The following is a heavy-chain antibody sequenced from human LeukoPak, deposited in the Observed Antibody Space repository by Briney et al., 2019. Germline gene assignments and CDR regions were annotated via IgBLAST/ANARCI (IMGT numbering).Heavy chain of an antibody. J-gene: IGHJ4*02. Sequence: ASVKVSCKASGYTFTGYYVHWVRQAPGQGLEWMGWINPNSGGTNYAQKSQGWVTMTRDTSISTAYMELSRLRSDDTAVYYCARGDYFDYWGQGTLVTVSS. CDR3: ARGDYFDY. CDR2: INPNSGGT. CDR1: GYTFTGYY. V-gene: IGHV1-2*04.